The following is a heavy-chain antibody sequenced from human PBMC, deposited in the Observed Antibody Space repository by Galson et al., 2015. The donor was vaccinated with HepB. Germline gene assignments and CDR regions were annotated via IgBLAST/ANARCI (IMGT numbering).Heavy chain of an antibody. D-gene: IGHD3-10*01. Sequence: SLRLSCAASGFTFSNYGMHWVRQAPGKGLEWVAVIWYDGSYKFYTDSVRGRFTISRDNSKNTLYLQMNSLRAEDTAVYYCARGYYGSGSQGVDYWGQGTLVTVSS. CDR1: GFTFSNYG. V-gene: IGHV3-33*01. CDR2: IWYDGSYK. CDR3: ARGYYGSGSQGVDY. J-gene: IGHJ4*02.